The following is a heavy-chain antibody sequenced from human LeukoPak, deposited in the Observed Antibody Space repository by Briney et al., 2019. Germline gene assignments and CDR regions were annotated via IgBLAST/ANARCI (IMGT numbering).Heavy chain of an antibody. D-gene: IGHD6-19*01. Sequence: SETLSLTYTVSGDSISTYYWSWIRQPPGKGLEWIGSIYYSGSTYYNPSLKSRVTISVDTSKNQFSLKLSSVTAADTAVYYCARGERSSGFPSYWGQGTLVTVSS. CDR1: GDSISTYY. V-gene: IGHV4-59*12. CDR3: ARGERSSGFPSY. CDR2: IYYSGST. J-gene: IGHJ4*02.